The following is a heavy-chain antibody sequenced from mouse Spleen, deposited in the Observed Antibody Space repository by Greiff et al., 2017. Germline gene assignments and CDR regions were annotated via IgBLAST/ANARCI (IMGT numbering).Heavy chain of an antibody. CDR1: GFTFSSYA. D-gene: IGHD1-1*01. Sequence: EVKLMESGGGLVKPGGSLKLSCAASGFTFSSYAMSWVRQTPEKRLEWVATISSGGSYTYYPDSVKGRFTISRDNAKNTLYLQMSSLRSEDTAMYYCARHDGSRVYAMDYWGQGTSVTVSS. V-gene: IGHV5-9-3*01. CDR3: ARHDGSRVYAMDY. J-gene: IGHJ4*01. CDR2: ISSGGSYT.